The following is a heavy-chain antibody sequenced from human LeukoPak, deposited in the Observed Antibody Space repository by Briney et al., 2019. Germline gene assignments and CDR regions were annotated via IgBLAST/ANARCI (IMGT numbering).Heavy chain of an antibody. V-gene: IGHV6-1*01. CDR2: TYYRSKWYD. D-gene: IGHD1-26*01. CDR3: AREGRSTFDS. CDR1: GDSVSSNSAA. Sequence: SQTLSLTCAVSGDSVSSNSAAWNWIRQSPSRGFEWLTRTYYRSKWYDHYAESVKSRITINPDTSKNQFSLHLNSVTPEDSAVDYCAREGRSTFDSWGQGTLVTVSS. J-gene: IGHJ4*02.